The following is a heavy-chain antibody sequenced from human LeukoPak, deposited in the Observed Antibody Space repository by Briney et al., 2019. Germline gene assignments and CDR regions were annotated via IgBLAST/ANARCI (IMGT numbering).Heavy chain of an antibody. CDR1: GGSISSSRYY. D-gene: IGHD2-2*01. V-gene: IGHV4-39*01. Sequence: PSETLSLTCTVSGGSISSSRYYWGWIRQPPGKGLEWIVSIYYSGSTYCNPSLKSRVTISVDTSKNQFSLKLSSVTAADTAVYYCARHNHDCSSTSCYYYWGQGTLVTVSS. CDR3: ARHNHDCSSTSCYYY. J-gene: IGHJ4*02. CDR2: IYYSGST.